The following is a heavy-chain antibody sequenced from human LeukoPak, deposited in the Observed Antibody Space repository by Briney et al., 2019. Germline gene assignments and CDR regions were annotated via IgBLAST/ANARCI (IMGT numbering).Heavy chain of an antibody. Sequence: GXXLRLSCPAYGFTFSSYSMNWVRQAPGKGLEWVSSISSSSSYIYYADSVKGRFTISRDNAKNSLYLQMNSLRAEDTAVYYCARNLYGSSLFDYWGQGTLVTVSS. J-gene: IGHJ4*02. CDR1: GFTFSSYS. CDR3: ARNLYGSSLFDY. D-gene: IGHD6-19*01. CDR2: ISSSSSYI. V-gene: IGHV3-21*01.